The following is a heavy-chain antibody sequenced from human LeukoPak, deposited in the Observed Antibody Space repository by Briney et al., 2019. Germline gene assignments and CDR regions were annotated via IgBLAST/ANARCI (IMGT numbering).Heavy chain of an antibody. V-gene: IGHV3-21*01. Sequence: GGSLRLSCAASGFTFSSYSMNWVRQAPGKGLEWVSSISSSSSYIYYADSVKGRFTISRDNAKNSLYLQMNSLRAEDTAVYYCAREDRIAAAGIDYWDQGTLVTVSS. CDR3: AREDRIAAAGIDY. D-gene: IGHD6-13*01. CDR1: GFTFSSYS. J-gene: IGHJ4*02. CDR2: ISSSSSYI.